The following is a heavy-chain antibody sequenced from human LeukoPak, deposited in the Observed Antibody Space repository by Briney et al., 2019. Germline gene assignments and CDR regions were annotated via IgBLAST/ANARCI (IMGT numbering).Heavy chain of an antibody. CDR1: GVSISSSYSY. D-gene: IGHD3/OR15-3a*01. J-gene: IGHJ4*02. CDR2: IYYTGNT. Sequence: SETLSLTCTVSGVSISSSYSYWGWIRQPPGMELEWIGSIYYTGNTYYNASLKSQVSISIDTSKNQFSLKLTSVTAADTAAYYCARQTGSGLFILPGGQGTLVTVSS. V-gene: IGHV4-39*01. CDR3: ARQTGSGLFILP.